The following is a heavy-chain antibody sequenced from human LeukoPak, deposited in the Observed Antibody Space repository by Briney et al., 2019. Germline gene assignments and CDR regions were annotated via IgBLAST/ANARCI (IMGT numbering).Heavy chain of an antibody. Sequence: SGTLSLTCTVSGGSISSYYWSWIRQPPGKGLEWIGYIFYSGSTNYNPSLKSRVTISVDTSKNQFSLKLSSVTAADTAVYYCARHSAIAARPDYWGQGTLVTVSS. D-gene: IGHD6-6*01. J-gene: IGHJ4*02. CDR2: IFYSGST. V-gene: IGHV4-59*08. CDR1: GGSISSYY. CDR3: ARHSAIAARPDY.